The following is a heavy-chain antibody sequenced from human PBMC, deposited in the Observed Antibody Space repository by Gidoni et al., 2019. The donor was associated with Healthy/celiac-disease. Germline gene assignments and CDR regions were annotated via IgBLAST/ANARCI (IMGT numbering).Heavy chain of an antibody. CDR3: ASIVVVPADYYYYGMDV. Sequence: QVQLQQWGAGLLKPSETLSLTCAVYGGSFCGYYWSWIRQPPGQGLEWIGEINHSGSTNYNPSLKSRVTISVDTSKNQFSLKLSSVTAADTAVYYCASIVVVPADYYYYGMDVWGKGTTVTVSS. J-gene: IGHJ6*04. V-gene: IGHV4-34*01. CDR2: INHSGST. D-gene: IGHD2-2*01. CDR1: GGSFCGYY.